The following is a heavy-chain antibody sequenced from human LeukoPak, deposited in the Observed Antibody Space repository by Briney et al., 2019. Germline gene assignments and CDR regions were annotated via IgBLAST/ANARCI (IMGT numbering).Heavy chain of an antibody. V-gene: IGHV5-51*01. CDR3: PRLGSGYDRFDPHSSYYGMDV. Sequence: GESLKLSCTGSGYSFTSYWIRWVRQMPGKGLEWMWIIYPGDCDTRYSASLQGQVTISADKSISTAYLQWSRLKASDTALSYCPRLGSGYDRFDPHSSYYGMDVWGQGTTATVSS. D-gene: IGHD5-12*01. CDR2: IYPGDCDT. CDR1: GYSFTSYW. J-gene: IGHJ6*02.